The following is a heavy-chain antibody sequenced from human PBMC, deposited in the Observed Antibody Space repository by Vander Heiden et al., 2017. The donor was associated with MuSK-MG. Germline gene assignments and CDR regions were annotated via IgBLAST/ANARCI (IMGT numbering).Heavy chain of an antibody. J-gene: IGHJ4*02. CDR2: IYHSGST. Sequence: QVHLQESGPGLVKPSGPLSLTCAVSGGSISSSHWWSWVRQAPGNGLEWIGEIYHSGSTNYNPSLKSRLTISVDKSKNQFSLKVSSVTAADTAVYYCARDGSGSGWYEYWGQGTLVTVSS. D-gene: IGHD6-19*01. CDR3: ARDGSGSGWYEY. V-gene: IGHV4-4*02. CDR1: GGSISSSHW.